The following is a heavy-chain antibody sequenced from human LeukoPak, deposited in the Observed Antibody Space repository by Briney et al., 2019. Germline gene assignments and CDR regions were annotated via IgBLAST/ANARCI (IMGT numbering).Heavy chain of an antibody. V-gene: IGHV1-3*01. J-gene: IGHJ4*02. D-gene: IGHD2-15*01. CDR1: GYTFTSYA. CDR3: ARVLGLILSVLGY. Sequence: ASVKVSCKASGYTFTSYAMHWVRQAPGQRLEWMGRINAGNGNTKYSQKFQGRVTITRDTSASTAYMELSSLRSEDTAVYYCARVLGLILSVLGYWGQGTLVTVSS. CDR2: INAGNGNT.